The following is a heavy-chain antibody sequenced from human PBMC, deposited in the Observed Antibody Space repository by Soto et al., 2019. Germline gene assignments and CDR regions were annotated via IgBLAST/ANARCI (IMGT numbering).Heavy chain of an antibody. Sequence: QLHLRESGPGLVKPSETLSLTCTVSGGSITSSSYYWGWIRQPPGKGLEWIGSIYYSGITYYNPPLKSRVTISVDTSKNQFSLKLSSVTAADTAVYYCATQEVGGSYVYTFDPWGQGTLVTVSS. CDR3: ATQEVGGSYVYTFDP. D-gene: IGHD1-26*01. CDR2: IYYSGIT. CDR1: GGSITSSSYY. V-gene: IGHV4-39*01. J-gene: IGHJ5*02.